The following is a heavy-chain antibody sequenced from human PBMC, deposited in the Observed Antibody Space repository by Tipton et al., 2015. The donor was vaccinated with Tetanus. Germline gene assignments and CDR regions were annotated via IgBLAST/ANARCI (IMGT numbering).Heavy chain of an antibody. J-gene: IGHJ4*02. CDR2: ITSSSSSI. CDR1: GFTFSTYT. V-gene: IGHV3-21*01. CDR3: APGVYSGRSYLDY. D-gene: IGHD1-26*01. Sequence: SLRLSCAASGFTFSTYTMSWVRQAPGKGLEWVSSITSSSSSIYYADSVQGRFTISRDNAKNSLYPEMNGLRAEDTAVYYCAPGVYSGRSYLDYWGQGTLVTVSS.